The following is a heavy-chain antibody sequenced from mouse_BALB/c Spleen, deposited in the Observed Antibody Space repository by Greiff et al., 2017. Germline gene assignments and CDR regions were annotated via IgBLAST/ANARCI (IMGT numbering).Heavy chain of an antibody. D-gene: IGHD2-2*01. J-gene: IGHJ3*01. CDR1: GYSITSDYA. Sequence: EVQLQESGPGLVKPSQSLSLTCTVTGYSITSDYAWNWIRQFPGNKLEWMGYISYSGSTSYNPSLKSRISITRDTSKNQFFLQLNSVTTEDTATYYCASYYGYDGFAYWGQGTLVTVSA. V-gene: IGHV3-2*02. CDR3: ASYYGYDGFAY. CDR2: ISYSGST.